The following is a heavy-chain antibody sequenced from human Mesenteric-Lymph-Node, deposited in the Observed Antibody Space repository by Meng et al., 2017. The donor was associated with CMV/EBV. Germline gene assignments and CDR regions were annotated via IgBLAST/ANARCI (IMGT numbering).Heavy chain of an antibody. CDR2: IRYDGSNE. CDR3: AKDNPGTTFDY. Sequence: GESLKISCAASGFTFSSYGMHWVRQAPGKGLEWVAFIRYDGSNEYYADSVKGRFTISRDNSKNTLYLQMNGLRPEDTAVYYCAKDNPGTTFDYWGQGTLVTVSS. J-gene: IGHJ4*02. V-gene: IGHV3-30*02. CDR1: GFTFSSYG. D-gene: IGHD1-7*01.